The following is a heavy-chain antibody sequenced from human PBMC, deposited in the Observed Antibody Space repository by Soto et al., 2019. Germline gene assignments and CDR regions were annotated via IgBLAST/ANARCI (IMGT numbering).Heavy chain of an antibody. J-gene: IGHJ4*02. CDR3: ARKTDYYDSSGYYPFDY. CDR1: GGTFSSYA. Sequence: ASVKVSCKASGGTFSSYAIRWVRQAPGQGLEWMGGIIPIFGTANYAQKFQGRVTITADESTSTAYMELSSLRSEDTAVYYCARKTDYYDSSGYYPFDYWGQGTLVTVSS. V-gene: IGHV1-69*13. CDR2: IIPIFGTA. D-gene: IGHD3-22*01.